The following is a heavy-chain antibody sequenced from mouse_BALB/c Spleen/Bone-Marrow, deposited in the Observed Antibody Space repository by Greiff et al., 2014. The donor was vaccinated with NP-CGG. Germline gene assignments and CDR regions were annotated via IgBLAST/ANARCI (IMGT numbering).Heavy chain of an antibody. V-gene: IGHV14-3*02. CDR2: IDPANGNT. CDR1: GFNIKDTY. CDR3: ARYYYGSSYFDY. D-gene: IGHD1-1*01. J-gene: IGHJ2*01. Sequence: VQLQQSGAELVKPGASVKLSCTASGFNIKDTYMHWVKQRPEQGLEWIGRIDPANGNTKYDPKFQGKATITADTSSNTAYLQLSSLTSEDTAVYYCARYYYGSSYFDYWGQGTTLTVSP.